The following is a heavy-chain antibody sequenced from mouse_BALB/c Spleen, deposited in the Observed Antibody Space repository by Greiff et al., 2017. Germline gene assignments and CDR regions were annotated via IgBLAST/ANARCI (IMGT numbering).Heavy chain of an antibody. V-gene: IGHV5-6-5*01. D-gene: IGHD2-14*01. CDR3: ARGLYRYDEGYAMDY. J-gene: IGHJ4*01. CDR1: GFTFSSYA. Sequence: EVQLVESGGGLVKPGGSLKLSCAASGFTFSSYAMSWVRQTPEKRLEWVASISSGGSTYYPDSVKGRFTISRDNARNILYLQMSSLRSEDTAMYYCARGLYRYDEGYAMDYWGQGTSVTVSS. CDR2: ISSGGST.